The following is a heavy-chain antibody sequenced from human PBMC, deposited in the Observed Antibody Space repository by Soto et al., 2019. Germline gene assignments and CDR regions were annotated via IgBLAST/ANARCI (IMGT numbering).Heavy chain of an antibody. CDR3: ARLPRNFYDTTAGGY. Sequence: QLQLQESGPGLVKPSETLSLICTVSGGSISNSTYDWGWIRQTPGKGLEWIGSIYYSGTTYYNPSLTSRVTISVDTSKNQFSLKLSSVTAADTAVYYCARLPRNFYDTTAGGYWGQGTLVTVSS. J-gene: IGHJ4*02. V-gene: IGHV4-39*01. D-gene: IGHD3-22*01. CDR2: IYYSGTT. CDR1: GGSISNSTYD.